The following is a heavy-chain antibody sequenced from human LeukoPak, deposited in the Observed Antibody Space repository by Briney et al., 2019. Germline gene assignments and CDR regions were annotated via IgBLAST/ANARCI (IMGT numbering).Heavy chain of an antibody. D-gene: IGHD4-11*01. CDR2: ISGSGGST. CDR1: GFTFSSSA. Sequence: PGGSLRLSCAASGFTFSSSAMSWVRQAPGKGLEWVSAISGSGGSTYYADSVKGRFTISRDNSKNTLYLQMNSLRAEDTAVYYCAKDQPFMTTGRRFDYWGQGTLVTVSS. CDR3: AKDQPFMTTGRRFDY. J-gene: IGHJ4*02. V-gene: IGHV3-23*01.